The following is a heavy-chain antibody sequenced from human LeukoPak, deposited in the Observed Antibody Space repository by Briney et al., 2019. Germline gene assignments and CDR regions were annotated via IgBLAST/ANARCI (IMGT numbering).Heavy chain of an antibody. CDR2: INHSGST. J-gene: IGHJ6*02. V-gene: IGHV4-34*01. D-gene: IGHD3-3*01. CDR1: GGSFSGYY. CDR3: ARGLDSWSGYNIPYGMDV. Sequence: SETLSLTCAVYGGSFSGYYWSWIRQPPGKGLEWIGEINHSGSTNYNPSLKSRVTISVDTSKNQFSLKLSSVTAADTAVYYCARGLDSWSGYNIPYGMDVWGQGTTVTVSS.